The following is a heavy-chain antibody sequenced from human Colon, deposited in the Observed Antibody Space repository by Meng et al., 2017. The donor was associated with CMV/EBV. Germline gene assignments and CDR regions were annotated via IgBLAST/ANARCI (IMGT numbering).Heavy chain of an antibody. Sequence: GGSLRLSCAASGLTFGSYGMSWVRQAPGKGLEWVSGIIGSGSSTYYADSGKGRFTISRDNSRNTLYLQMNSLRAEDTAVYYCAKDVHSSAFGFAEAFDIWGQGTKVTVS. D-gene: IGHD3-22*01. J-gene: IGHJ3*02. CDR2: IIGSGSST. CDR1: GLTFGSYG. V-gene: IGHV3-23*01. CDR3: AKDVHSSAFGFAEAFDI.